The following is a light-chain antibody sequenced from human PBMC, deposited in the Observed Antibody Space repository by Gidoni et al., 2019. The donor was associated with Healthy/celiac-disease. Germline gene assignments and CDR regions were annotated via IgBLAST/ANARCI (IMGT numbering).Light chain of an antibody. CDR1: QSVSSN. CDR2: GAA. J-gene: IGKJ4*01. Sequence: EIVMTPSPATMSVSLGERAPLSCRACQSVSSNLAWYQQKPGQAPRLLIYGAATRATGIPARFSGSGSGTEFTLTISSLQSEDFAVYYCQQYNNWPLTFGGATKVEIK. V-gene: IGKV3-15*01. CDR3: QQYNNWPLT.